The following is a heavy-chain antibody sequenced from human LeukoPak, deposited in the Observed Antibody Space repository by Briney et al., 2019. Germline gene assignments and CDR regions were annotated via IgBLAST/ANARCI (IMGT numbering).Heavy chain of an antibody. CDR1: GGSISSYY. CDR3: ARGNTGYSSSWFDY. CDR2: IYTSGST. Sequence: PSETLSLTCTVSGGSISSYYWSWIRQPAGKGLEWIGRIYTSGSTNYNPSLKSRVTMSVDTSKNQFSLKLSSVTAADTAVYYCARGNTGYSSSWFDYWGQGTLVTVSS. V-gene: IGHV4-4*07. J-gene: IGHJ4*02. D-gene: IGHD6-13*01.